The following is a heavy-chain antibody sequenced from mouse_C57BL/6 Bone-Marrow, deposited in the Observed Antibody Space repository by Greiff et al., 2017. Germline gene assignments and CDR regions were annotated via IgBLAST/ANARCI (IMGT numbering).Heavy chain of an antibody. CDR3: ARWGYHWYFDV. D-gene: IGHD2-2*01. J-gene: IGHJ1*03. V-gene: IGHV1-52*01. CDR2: IDPSDSET. CDR1: GYTFTSYW. Sequence: QVQLQQPGAELVRPGSSVKLSCKASGYTFTSYWMHWVKQRPIQGLEWIGNIDPSDSETHYNQKFKDKATLTVDKSSSPAYMQLSSLTSEDSAVYCCARWGYHWYFDVWGTGTTVTVSS.